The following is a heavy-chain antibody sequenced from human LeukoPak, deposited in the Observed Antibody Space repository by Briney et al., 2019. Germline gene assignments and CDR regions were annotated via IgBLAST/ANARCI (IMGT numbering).Heavy chain of an antibody. CDR1: GGTFISYA. CDR3: ARGRDSSSFYNWFDP. Sequence: SVKVSCKASGGTFISYAISWVRQAPGQGLEWMGGIIPIFGTANYAQKFQGRVTITADESTSTAYMELSSLRSEDTAVYYCARGRDSSSFYNWFDPWGQGTLVTVSS. D-gene: IGHD6-13*01. V-gene: IGHV1-69*13. CDR2: IIPIFGTA. J-gene: IGHJ5*02.